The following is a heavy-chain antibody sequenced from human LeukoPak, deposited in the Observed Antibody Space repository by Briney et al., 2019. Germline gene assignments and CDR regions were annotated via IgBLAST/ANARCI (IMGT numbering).Heavy chain of an antibody. D-gene: IGHD6-19*01. CDR2: IWYDGSNK. J-gene: IGHJ3*02. V-gene: IGHV3-33*01. Sequence: PGRSLRLSCAASGFTFSSYGMHWVRQAPGKGLEWVAVIWYDGSNKYYADSVKGRFNISRDNSKNTLYLQMNSMRAEDTAVYYCAREGIAVAGTNHDAFDIWGQGTMVTVSS. CDR1: GFTFSSYG. CDR3: AREGIAVAGTNHDAFDI.